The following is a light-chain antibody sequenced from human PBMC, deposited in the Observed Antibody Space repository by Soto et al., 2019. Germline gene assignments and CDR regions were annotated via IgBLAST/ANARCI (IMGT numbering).Light chain of an antibody. V-gene: IGKV3-15*01. CDR2: GAS. J-gene: IGKJ3*01. CDR1: QSVSSN. CDR3: QQYNNWPPWT. Sequence: EIVMTQSPATLSVSPGERATLSCRASQSVSSNLAWYQQKPGQAPRLLIYGASTRATGIPARFSGSGSGTEFTLTISSLQSVDFAVYYCQQYNNWPPWTFGPGTKVDIK.